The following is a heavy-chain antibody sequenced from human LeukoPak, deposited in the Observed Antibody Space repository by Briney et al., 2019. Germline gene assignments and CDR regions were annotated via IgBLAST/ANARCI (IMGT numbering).Heavy chain of an antibody. V-gene: IGHV1-18*01. CDR3: ARYQYSSGWYGVDY. J-gene: IGHJ4*02. Sequence: ASVKVSCKASGYTFTSYGISWVRQAPGQGLEWMGCISAYNGNTNYAQKLQGRVTMTTDTSTSTAYMELRSLRSDDTAVHYCARYQYSSGWYGVDYWGQGTLVTVSS. CDR1: GYTFTSYG. CDR2: ISAYNGNT. D-gene: IGHD6-19*01.